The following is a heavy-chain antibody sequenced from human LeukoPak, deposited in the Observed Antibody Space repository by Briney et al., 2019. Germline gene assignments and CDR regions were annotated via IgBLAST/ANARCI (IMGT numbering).Heavy chain of an antibody. Sequence: AETLSLTCTVSGGSISSYYWIWIRQPAGKGLEWSGRIYTSGSTNYNPSLKSRVTMSVDTSKNQFSLKLTSVTAADTAVYYCARSYCSGGSCLIWFDPWGLGSLLTVSS. J-gene: IGHJ5*02. CDR3: ARSYCSGGSCLIWFDP. V-gene: IGHV4-4*07. CDR2: IYTSGST. CDR1: GGSISSYY. D-gene: IGHD2-15*01.